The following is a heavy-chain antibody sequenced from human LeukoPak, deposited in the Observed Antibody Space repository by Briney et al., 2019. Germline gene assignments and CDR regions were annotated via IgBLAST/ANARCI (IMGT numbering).Heavy chain of an antibody. D-gene: IGHD3-9*01. CDR2: IYYSGST. V-gene: IGHV4-59*01. Sequence: SETLSLTCTVSGGSISSYYWSWIRQPPGKGLEWIGYIYYSGSTNYNPSLKSRVTISVDTSKNQFSLKLSSVTAADTAVYYCARDIYPRRFDPWGQRTLVTVSS. CDR1: GGSISSYY. J-gene: IGHJ5*02. CDR3: ARDIYPRRFDP.